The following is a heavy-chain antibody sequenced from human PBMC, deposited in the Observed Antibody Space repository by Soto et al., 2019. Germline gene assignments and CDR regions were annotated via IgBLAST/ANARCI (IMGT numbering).Heavy chain of an antibody. J-gene: IGHJ4*02. V-gene: IGHV3-49*04. Sequence: GGSLRLSCSASGFAFGDYAVTWVRQAPGKGLEWVGVVRSETYGGSTEYAASVKGRFRISRDDSESIAYLQMTGLKTEDTAVYYCTRGRGTSGWYADYWGKGILVTVS. CDR3: TRGRGTSGWYADY. CDR1: GFAFGDYA. CDR2: VRSETYGGST. D-gene: IGHD6-13*01.